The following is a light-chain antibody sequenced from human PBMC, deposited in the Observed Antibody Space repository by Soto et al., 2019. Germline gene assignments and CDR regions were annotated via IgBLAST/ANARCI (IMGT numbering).Light chain of an antibody. J-gene: IGKJ4*01. CDR3: QQYYDNPLT. CDR2: WAS. Sequence: DIVMTQSPDSLAMSQGETAPINCKSSQSVIYSSNNYNYLAWYQQTQGQPPKLLITWASTREPGVSGRFSGSGFATDFTLTISRLRSEDVYVYYCQQYYDNPLTFGGGTKVDIK. V-gene: IGKV4-1*01. CDR1: QSVIYSSNNYNY.